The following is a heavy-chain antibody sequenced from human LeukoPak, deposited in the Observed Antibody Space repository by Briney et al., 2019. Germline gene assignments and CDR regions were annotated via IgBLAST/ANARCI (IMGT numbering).Heavy chain of an antibody. CDR2: IKWNGGST. V-gene: IGHV3-20*04. Sequence: GGSLRLSCAASGFTFSSYDMSWVRQAPGKGLEWVSGIKWNGGSTGYADSVKGRFTISRDNAKNSLSLQMNSLRAEDTALYYCAKNVGSGWYFYFDYWGQGTLVTVPS. J-gene: IGHJ4*02. D-gene: IGHD6-19*01. CDR3: AKNVGSGWYFYFDY. CDR1: GFTFSSYD.